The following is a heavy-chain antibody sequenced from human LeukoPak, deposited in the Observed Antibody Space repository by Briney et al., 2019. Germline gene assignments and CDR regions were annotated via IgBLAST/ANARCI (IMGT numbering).Heavy chain of an antibody. CDR2: ISYDGSNK. V-gene: IGHV3-30*18. D-gene: IGHD2-21*02. CDR1: GFTFSSYG. Sequence: GGSLRLSCAASGFTFSSYGMHWVRQAPGKGLEWVAVISYDGSNKYYADSVKGRFTISRDNSKNTLYLQMNCLRAEDTAVYYCAKDVRSYCGGDCYSAHDYWGQGTLVTVSS. CDR3: AKDVRSYCGGDCYSAHDY. J-gene: IGHJ4*02.